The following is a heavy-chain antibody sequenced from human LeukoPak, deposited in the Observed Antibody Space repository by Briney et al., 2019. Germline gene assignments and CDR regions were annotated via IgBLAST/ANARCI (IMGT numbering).Heavy chain of an antibody. CDR3: ARDTSAFLTGYYYMDV. J-gene: IGHJ6*03. CDR2: ISSSSSTI. CDR1: GFTFSSYE. Sequence: GGSLRLSCAASGFTFSSYEMNWVRQAPGKGLEWVSYISSSSSTIYYADSVKGRFTISRDNAKNSLYLQMSSLRAEDTAVYYCARDTSAFLTGYYYMDVWGKGTTVTVSS. V-gene: IGHV3-48*03. D-gene: IGHD2-2*01.